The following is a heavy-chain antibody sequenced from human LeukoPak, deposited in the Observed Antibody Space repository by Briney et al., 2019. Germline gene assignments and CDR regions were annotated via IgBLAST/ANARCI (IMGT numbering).Heavy chain of an antibody. CDR2: INSDGSST. Sequence: GGSLRLSCAASGFTFSSYWMHWVRQAPGKGLVWVSRINSDGSSTSYADSVKGRFTISRDNAKNSLYLQMNSLRAEDTAVYYCARAEYFDWLVDYWGQGTLVTVSS. D-gene: IGHD3-9*01. CDR3: ARAEYFDWLVDY. V-gene: IGHV3-74*01. CDR1: GFTFSSYW. J-gene: IGHJ4*02.